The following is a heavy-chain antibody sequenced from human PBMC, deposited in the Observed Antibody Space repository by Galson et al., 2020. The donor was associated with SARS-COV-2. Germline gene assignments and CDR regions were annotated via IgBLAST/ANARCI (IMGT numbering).Heavy chain of an antibody. CDR1: GFTFSDYT. D-gene: IGHD2-2*01. Sequence: GGSLRLSCAASGFTFSDYTMNWVRQAPGKGLEWLSSISHRSTYIYYAESLKGRFTISRDNAKNSLYLQLNSLTVEDTAVYFCARTPLGYCSTTCCHYPFDRWGQGTLVTVSS. J-gene: IGHJ5*02. CDR2: ISHRSTYI. V-gene: IGHV3-21*01. CDR3: ARTPLGYCSTTCCHYPFDR.